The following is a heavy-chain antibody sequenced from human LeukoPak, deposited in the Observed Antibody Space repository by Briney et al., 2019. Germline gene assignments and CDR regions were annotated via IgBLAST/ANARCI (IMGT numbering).Heavy chain of an antibody. V-gene: IGHV4-39*01. J-gene: IGHJ4*02. Sequence: PSETLSLTCTVSGGSISSSSYYWGWIRQPPGKGLEWIGCIYYGGSPYYNPSLKSRVTISVDTSKSQFSLKLSSVTAADTGVYYCARCPEFTNHNFDHWGQGPWSPSPQ. CDR1: GGSISSSSYY. CDR3: ARCPEFTNHNFDH. CDR2: IYYGGSP. D-gene: IGHD1-14*01.